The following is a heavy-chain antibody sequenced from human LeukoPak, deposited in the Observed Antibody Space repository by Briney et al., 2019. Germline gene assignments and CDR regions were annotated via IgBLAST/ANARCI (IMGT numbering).Heavy chain of an antibody. CDR1: GFTFSTYA. CDR2: ISGSGGST. Sequence: GGSLRLSCAASGFTFSTYAMSWVRQAPGKGLEWVSAISGSGGSTYYADSVKGRFTISRDNSENTLYLQMSSLRAEDTAVYYCAKATSTTVTTPYDGFDIWGQGTMVTVSP. D-gene: IGHD4-17*01. J-gene: IGHJ3*02. CDR3: AKATSTTVTTPYDGFDI. V-gene: IGHV3-23*01.